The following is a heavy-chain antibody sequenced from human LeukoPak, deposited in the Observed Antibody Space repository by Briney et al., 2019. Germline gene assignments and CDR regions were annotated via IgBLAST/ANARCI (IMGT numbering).Heavy chain of an antibody. J-gene: IGHJ3*02. CDR1: GYSFNTYW. Sequence: GESLKISCRGSGYSFNTYWIGWVRQMPGKGLEWMGIIYPGDSDTRYSPSFQGQVTRSADKSINTAYLHWSSLKASDTAMYYCARLDLDAFDIWSQGTMVTVSS. CDR2: IYPGDSDT. V-gene: IGHV5-51*01. CDR3: ARLDLDAFDI.